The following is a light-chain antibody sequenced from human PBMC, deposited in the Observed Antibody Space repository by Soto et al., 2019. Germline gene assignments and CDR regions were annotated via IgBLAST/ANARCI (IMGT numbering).Light chain of an antibody. CDR2: DVS. Sequence: QSALTQPASVSGSPGQSITISCTGTSSDVGGYNYVSWYQQHPGKAPKLMIYDVSNRPSGASNRFSGSKSGNTASLTISGLQAEDEADYYCSSYTSSSTYVFGTGTQLTVL. J-gene: IGLJ1*01. V-gene: IGLV2-14*01. CDR3: SSYTSSSTYV. CDR1: SSDVGGYNY.